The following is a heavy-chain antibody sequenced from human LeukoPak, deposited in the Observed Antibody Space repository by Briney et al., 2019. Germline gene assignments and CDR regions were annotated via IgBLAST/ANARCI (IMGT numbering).Heavy chain of an antibody. CDR2: IYYSGST. CDR3: ARRTGYYDGFDY. CDR1: GGSISSYY. V-gene: IGHV4-59*01. Sequence: ASETLSLTCTVSGGSISSYYWSWIRQPPGKGLEWIGYIYYSGSTNYNPSHKSRVTISVDTSKNQFSLKVSSVTAADTAVYYCARRTGYYDGFDYWGQGTLVTVST. J-gene: IGHJ4*02. D-gene: IGHD3/OR15-3a*01.